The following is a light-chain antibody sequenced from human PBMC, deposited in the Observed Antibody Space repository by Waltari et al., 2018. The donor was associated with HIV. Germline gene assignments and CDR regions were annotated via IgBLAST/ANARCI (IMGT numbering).Light chain of an antibody. CDR1: QSVNSN. J-gene: IGKJ1*01. CDR2: GTS. Sequence: EILMNNSLPHLPVSPGESATLSCRASQSVNSNLAWYQQKPGQTPRLLIYGTSTRATDIPARFSGSGSGTEFTLTISSLQSEDFAVYYCHHYNNWRETFGQGTKVEIK. CDR3: HHYNNWRET. V-gene: IGKV3-15*01.